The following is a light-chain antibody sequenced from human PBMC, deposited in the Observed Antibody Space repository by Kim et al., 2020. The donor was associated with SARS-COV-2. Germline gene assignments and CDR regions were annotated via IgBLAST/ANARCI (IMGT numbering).Light chain of an antibody. CDR2: AAS. V-gene: IGKV1-39*01. Sequence: DIQMTQSPSSLSASVGDRVTITCRASQSITIYLNWYQQKVGKAPNLLIYAASTLQSGVPSRFSGSGSGTDFTLTINSLQPEDFATYYCQRSYSTPWTFGQGTKVDIK. CDR3: QRSYSTPWT. J-gene: IGKJ1*01. CDR1: QSITIY.